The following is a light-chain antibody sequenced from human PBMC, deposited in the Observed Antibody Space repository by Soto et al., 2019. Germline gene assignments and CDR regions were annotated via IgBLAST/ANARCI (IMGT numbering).Light chain of an antibody. V-gene: IGLV7-43*01. Sequence: SVVTQETSLTVSPGGTVTLTCASSTGAVTSGNAPNWFQQKPGQAPRALIYSTSKKHSCTPAQFSGSLLGGKAALTLSGVQPEDEADYFCLLFHDDEWVFGGGTKLTVL. CDR1: TGAVTSGNA. J-gene: IGLJ3*02. CDR2: STS. CDR3: LLFHDDEWV.